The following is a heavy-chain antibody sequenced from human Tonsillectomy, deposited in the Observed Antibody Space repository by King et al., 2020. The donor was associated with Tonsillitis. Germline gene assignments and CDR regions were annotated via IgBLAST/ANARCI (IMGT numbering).Heavy chain of an antibody. D-gene: IGHD4-17*01. Sequence: VQLVESGGGLVQPGGSLKLSCAASGFTFSGSAMHWVRQASGKGLEWVGRIRSKANSYATAYAASVKGRFTISRDESKNTAYLQMNSLKTEDTAVYYCTRLYGRESGAISSPHDCYFDLWGRGTLVTVSS. V-gene: IGHV3-73*01. CDR2: IRSKANSYAT. CDR1: GFTFSGSA. J-gene: IGHJ2*01. CDR3: TRLYGRESGAISSPHDCYFDL.